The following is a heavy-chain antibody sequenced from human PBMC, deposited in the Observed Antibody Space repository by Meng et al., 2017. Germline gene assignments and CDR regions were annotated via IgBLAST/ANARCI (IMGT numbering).Heavy chain of an antibody. CDR2: ISSSSSYI. J-gene: IGHJ6*02. V-gene: IGHV3-21*01. Sequence: GESLKISCAASGFTFSSYSMNWVRQAPGKGLEWVSSISSSSSYIYYADSVKGRFTISRDNAKNSLYLQMNSLRAEDMAVYYCARDLCSSTSCYYYYYGMDVWGQGTTVTVSS. CDR1: GFTFSSYS. CDR3: ARDLCSSTSCYYYYYGMDV. D-gene: IGHD2-2*01.